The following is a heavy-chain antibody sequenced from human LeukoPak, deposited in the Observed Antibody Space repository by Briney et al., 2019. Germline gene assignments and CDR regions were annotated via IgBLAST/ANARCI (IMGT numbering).Heavy chain of an antibody. CDR3: AKSSCCLGIAVDDWFDP. D-gene: IGHD6-19*01. V-gene: IGHV1-69*01. CDR1: GGTFSSYA. J-gene: IGHJ5*02. Sequence: GASVKVSCKASGGTFSSYAISWVRQTPGQGLEWMGGIIPIFGTANYAQKFQGRVTITADESTSTAYMELSSLRSEDTAVYYCAKSSCCLGIAVDDWFDPWGQGTLVTVSS. CDR2: IIPIFGTA.